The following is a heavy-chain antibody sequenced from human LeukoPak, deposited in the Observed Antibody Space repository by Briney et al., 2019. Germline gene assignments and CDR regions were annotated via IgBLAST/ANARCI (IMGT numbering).Heavy chain of an antibody. CDR2: ISGSGSTI. Sequence: GGSLRLSCAASGFTFSSYEMNWVRQAPGKGLEWVSYISGSGSTIHYADSVKGRFTISRDNARNSLYLQMNSLGAEDTALYFRARRRVTVVRGVDITSYYFDYWGQGTLVTVSS. CDR1: GFTFSSYE. D-gene: IGHD3-10*01. V-gene: IGHV3-48*03. CDR3: ARRRVTVVRGVDITSYYFDY. J-gene: IGHJ4*02.